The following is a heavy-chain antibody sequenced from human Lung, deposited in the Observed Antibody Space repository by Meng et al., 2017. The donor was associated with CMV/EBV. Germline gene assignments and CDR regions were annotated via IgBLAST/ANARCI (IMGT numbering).Heavy chain of an antibody. V-gene: IGHV4-34*01. Sequence: CAVSGGSFTGYYCSWIRQSPGKRLEWIAEINHSESTNYNPSLKSRVTISVDTSKNQFSLRLKSVTVADTGVYFCARRVGSGKYFFDYWSQGTLVTVSS. CDR1: GGSFTGYY. CDR3: ARRVGSGKYFFDY. CDR2: INHSEST. J-gene: IGHJ4*02. D-gene: IGHD3-10*01.